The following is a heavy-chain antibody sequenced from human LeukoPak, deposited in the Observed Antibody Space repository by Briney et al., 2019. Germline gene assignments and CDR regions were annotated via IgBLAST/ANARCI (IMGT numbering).Heavy chain of an antibody. V-gene: IGHV4-59*01. CDR3: ARQRDPFDY. D-gene: IGHD5-24*01. J-gene: IGHJ4*02. CDR1: GDSINNNY. CDR2: IYDSGST. Sequence: TSETLSLTCTVSGDSINNNYWSWIRQPPGKGLEWIGYIYDSGSTKYNPSLKSRVTFSVDTSKNLFSLKLTSLTAADTAVYYCARQRDPFDYWGQGTLVTVSS.